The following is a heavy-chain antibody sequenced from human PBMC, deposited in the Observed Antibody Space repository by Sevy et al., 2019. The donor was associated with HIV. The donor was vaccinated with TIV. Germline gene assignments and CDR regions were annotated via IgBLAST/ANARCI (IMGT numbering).Heavy chain of an antibody. J-gene: IGHJ4*02. CDR3: ATVDTAMVTGGGGHFDY. V-gene: IGHV4-38-2*02. CDR2: IYHSGST. CDR1: GYSISSGYY. D-gene: IGHD5-18*01. Sequence: SETLSLTCTVSGYSISSGYYWGWIRQPPGKGLEWIGSIYHSGSTYYNPSLKSRVTISVDTSKNRFSLKLSSVTAADTAVYYCATVDTAMVTGGGGHFDYWGQGTLVTVSS.